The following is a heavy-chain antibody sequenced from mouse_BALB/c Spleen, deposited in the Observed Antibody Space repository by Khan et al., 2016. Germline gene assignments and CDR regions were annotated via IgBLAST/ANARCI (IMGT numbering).Heavy chain of an antibody. D-gene: IGHD2-4*01. Sequence: EVQLRESGAELVKPGASVKLSCTASGFNIKDTYMHWVKQRPEQGLEWIGRIDPANGNTKYDPKFQGKATITADTSSNTAYLQLSSLTSEDTAVYYCATVYYDYDDAMDYWGQGTSVTVSS. CDR1: GFNIKDTY. V-gene: IGHV14-3*02. CDR2: IDPANGNT. J-gene: IGHJ4*01. CDR3: ATVYYDYDDAMDY.